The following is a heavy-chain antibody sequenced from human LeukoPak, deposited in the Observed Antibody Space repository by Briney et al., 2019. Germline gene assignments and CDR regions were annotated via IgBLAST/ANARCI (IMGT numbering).Heavy chain of an antibody. Sequence: GASVKVSCKASGYTFTNYGISWVRQAPGQGLEWMGGIIPIFGTANYAQKFQGRVTITADESTSTAYMELSSLRSEDTAVYYCARVSTGYCSSTSCYIFDYWGQGTLVTVSS. V-gene: IGHV1-69*13. CDR3: ARVSTGYCSSTSCYIFDY. J-gene: IGHJ4*02. D-gene: IGHD2-2*02. CDR1: GYTFTNYG. CDR2: IIPIFGTA.